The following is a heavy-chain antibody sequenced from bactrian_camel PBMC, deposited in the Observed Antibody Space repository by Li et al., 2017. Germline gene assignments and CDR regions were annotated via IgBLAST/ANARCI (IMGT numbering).Heavy chain of an antibody. J-gene: IGHJ4*01. V-gene: IGHV3S40*01. Sequence: DVQLVESGGGSVQAGGSLRLSCVASGYTPDGYCMGWFRQAPGKERERVAAIYSGDGSAIYSDSATGRFTISQDTASKTVVLQMNSLKAEDTGMYRCAVCDAYAGRCSFREDYYDYWGPGTQV. CDR2: IYSGDGSA. CDR1: GYTPDGYC. D-gene: IGHD2*01. CDR3: AVCDAYAGRCSFREDYYDY.